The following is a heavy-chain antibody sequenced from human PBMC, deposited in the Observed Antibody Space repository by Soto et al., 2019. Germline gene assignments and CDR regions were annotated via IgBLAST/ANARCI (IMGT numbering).Heavy chain of an antibody. D-gene: IGHD6-13*01. CDR3: ARGIAAGRGDWLDP. Sequence: GASVKVSCKASGYTFTGYYMHWVRQAPGQGLEWMGWINPNSGGTNYAQKFQGWVTMTRDTSKNQFSLQLNSVTPEDTAVYYCARGIAAGRGDWLDPWGQGTLVTVSS. J-gene: IGHJ5*02. V-gene: IGHV1-2*04. CDR1: GYTFTGYY. CDR2: INPNSGGT.